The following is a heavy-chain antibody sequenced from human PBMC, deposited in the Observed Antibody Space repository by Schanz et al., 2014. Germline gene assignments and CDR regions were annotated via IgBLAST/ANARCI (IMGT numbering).Heavy chain of an antibody. V-gene: IGHV1-69*02. CDR3: ARAPTAYCSDTSCLGTPFDY. J-gene: IGHJ4*02. CDR2: IIPILGIA. Sequence: QEQLVQSGAEVRKPGASVGVSCKASGGTFSSYTISWIRQAPGQGLEWMGRIIPILGIANYAQNFQGRVTITADKSTTTAYMELSSLRSEDTAVYYCARAPTAYCSDTSCLGTPFDYWGQGTLVIVSS. CDR1: GGTFSSYT. D-gene: IGHD2-2*01.